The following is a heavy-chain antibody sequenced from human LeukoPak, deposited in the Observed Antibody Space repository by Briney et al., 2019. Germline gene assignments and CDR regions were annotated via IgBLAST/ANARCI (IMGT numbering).Heavy chain of an antibody. D-gene: IGHD6-19*01. V-gene: IGHV3-23*01. CDR3: ARAARGDFSIAVAGTMGY. CDR1: GFTFSSYA. CDR2: ISGSGGST. J-gene: IGHJ4*02. Sequence: PGGSLRLSCAASGFTFSSYAMSWVRQAPGKGLEWVSAISGSGGSTYYADSVKGRFTISRDNSKNTLYLQMNSLRAEDTAVYYCARAARGDFSIAVAGTMGYWGQGTLVTVSS.